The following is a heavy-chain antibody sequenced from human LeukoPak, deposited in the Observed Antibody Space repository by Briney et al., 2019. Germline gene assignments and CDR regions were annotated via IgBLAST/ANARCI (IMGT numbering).Heavy chain of an antibody. CDR3: ARTPPNYGASGNWFFDL. V-gene: IGHV4-34*01. CDR2: INHSGST. Sequence: PSETLSLTCAVYGGSFSGYYWSWLRQPPGKGLEWIGEINHSGSTNYNPSLKSRVTISVDTSKNQFSLKLTSVTAADTAVYYCARTPPNYGASGNWFFDLWGRGTLVTVSS. D-gene: IGHD4/OR15-4a*01. CDR1: GGSFSGYY. J-gene: IGHJ2*01.